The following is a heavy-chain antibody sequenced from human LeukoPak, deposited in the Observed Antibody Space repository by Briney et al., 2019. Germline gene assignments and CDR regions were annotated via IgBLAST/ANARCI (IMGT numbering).Heavy chain of an antibody. CDR1: GGTFSSYA. Sequence: SVKVSCKASGGTFSSYAISWVRQAPGQGLEWMGGIIPIFGTANYAQKFQGRVTITTDESTSTAYMELSSLRSEDTAVYYCATYYYGSGSYPPDAFDIWGQGTMVTVSS. CDR3: ATYYYGSGSYPPDAFDI. D-gene: IGHD3-10*01. V-gene: IGHV1-69*05. J-gene: IGHJ3*02. CDR2: IIPIFGTA.